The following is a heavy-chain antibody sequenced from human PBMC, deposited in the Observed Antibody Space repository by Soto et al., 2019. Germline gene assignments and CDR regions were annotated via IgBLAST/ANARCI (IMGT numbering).Heavy chain of an antibody. CDR2: SRNKANSYST. CDR3: VRVQCRGGSCSYDAFDI. Sequence: ELQLVESGGGLVQPGGSLSLSCAASGFTCSDHYMDWVRQAPGKGLEWVGRSRNKANSYSTEYAASVKGRFTISRDDSKNSLYLQMNRLKTEDTAAYYCVRVQCRGGSCSYDAFDIWGQGTQVTVSS. V-gene: IGHV3-72*01. CDR1: GFTCSDHY. J-gene: IGHJ3*02. D-gene: IGHD2-15*01.